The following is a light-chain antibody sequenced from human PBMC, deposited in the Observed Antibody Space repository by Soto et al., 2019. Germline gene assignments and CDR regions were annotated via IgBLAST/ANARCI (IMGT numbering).Light chain of an antibody. J-gene: IGKJ1*01. Sequence: EIVLTQSPGTLSLSPGERATLSCRASQSVSSTFFAWYQQKPGQPPRLLIYGASTRATGIPDRFSGSGSGTDFTLTISRLEPEDFAVYYCQQYGSSPWTFGQGTKVEI. CDR2: GAS. V-gene: IGKV3-20*01. CDR3: QQYGSSPWT. CDR1: QSVSSTF.